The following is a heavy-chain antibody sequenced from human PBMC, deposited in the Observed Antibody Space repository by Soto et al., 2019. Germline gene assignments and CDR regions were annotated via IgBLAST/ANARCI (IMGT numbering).Heavy chain of an antibody. Sequence: SETLSLTCSIYSGYFSGYYWSWIRQPPGKGLEWIGEISQSGNTNYSPSLKSRVSISIDTSKKQFSLNLASVSAADTAVYYCARAPKVSGSSQTRPDFWGQGTLVTVSS. CDR1: SGYFSGYY. CDR3: ARAPKVSGSSQTRPDF. CDR2: ISQSGNT. D-gene: IGHD6-6*01. V-gene: IGHV4-34*01. J-gene: IGHJ4*02.